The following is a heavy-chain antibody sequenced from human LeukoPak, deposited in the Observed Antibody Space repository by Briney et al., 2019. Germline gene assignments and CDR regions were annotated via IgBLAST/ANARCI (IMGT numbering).Heavy chain of an antibody. J-gene: IGHJ6*02. CDR1: GGTFSSYA. Sequence: SVKVSCKASGGTFSSYAISWVRQAPGQGLGWMGRIIPILGIANYAQKFQGRVTITADKSTSTAYMELSSLRSEDTAVYYCARGRDGAINYYYGMDVWGQGTTVTVSS. CDR2: IIPILGIA. D-gene: IGHD5-12*01. CDR3: ARGRDGAINYYYGMDV. V-gene: IGHV1-69*04.